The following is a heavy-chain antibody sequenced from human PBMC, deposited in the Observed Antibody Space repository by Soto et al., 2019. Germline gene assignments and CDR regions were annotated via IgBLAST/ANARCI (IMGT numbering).Heavy chain of an antibody. CDR1: GFTFSSYS. J-gene: IGHJ6*02. V-gene: IGHV3-21*01. Sequence: EVQLVESGGGLVNPGGSLRLSCAASGFTFSSYSMNWVRQAPGKGLEWVSSISSSSSYIYYADSVKGRFTISRENAKNSLYLQMNSLRAEDTAVYYCASGPNFSGMDVWGQGTTVTVSS. CDR3: ASGPNFSGMDV. CDR2: ISSSSSYI. D-gene: IGHD1-7*01.